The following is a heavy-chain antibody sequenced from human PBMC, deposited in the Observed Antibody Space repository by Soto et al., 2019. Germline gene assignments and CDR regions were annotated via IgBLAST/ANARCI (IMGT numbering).Heavy chain of an antibody. Sequence: QVQLQQWGAGLLKPSETLSLTCAVYGGSFSDYYWSWIRQPPGKGLEWIGEINHSGHTNYNPSLKSRVTISVVTSRNQFSLKLSSVTAADTAVYYCARSGHLFDYWGQGTLLTVSS. CDR2: INHSGHT. D-gene: IGHD3-10*01. CDR3: ARSGHLFDY. CDR1: GGSFSDYY. V-gene: IGHV4-34*01. J-gene: IGHJ4*02.